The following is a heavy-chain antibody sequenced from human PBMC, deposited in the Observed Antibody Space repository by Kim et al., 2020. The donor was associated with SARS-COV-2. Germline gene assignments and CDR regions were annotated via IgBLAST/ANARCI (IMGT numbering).Heavy chain of an antibody. CDR1: GYTFTSYA. CDR2: INAGNGNT. V-gene: IGHV1-3*01. CDR3: ARALESLENYGMGV. Sequence: ASVKVSCKASGYTFTSYAIHWVRQAPGQRLEWMGWINAGNGNTKYSQKFQGRVTITGDTSASTAYMELSSLRFEDTGVYFCARALESLENYGMGVWGQGTTVTVSS. J-gene: IGHJ6*02. D-gene: IGHD1-1*01.